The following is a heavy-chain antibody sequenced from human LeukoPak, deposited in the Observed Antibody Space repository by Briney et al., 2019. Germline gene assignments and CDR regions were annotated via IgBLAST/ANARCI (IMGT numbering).Heavy chain of an antibody. J-gene: IGHJ5*02. CDR1: RYTFTSYY. CDR3: ARALHYDFWSGYYAFDP. D-gene: IGHD3-3*01. Sequence: ASVKVSCKASRYTFTSYYMHWVRQAPGQGLEWTGIINPSGGSTSYAQKFQGRVTMTRDMSTSTVYMELSSLRSEDTAVYYCARALHYDFWSGYYAFDPWGQGTLVTVSS. CDR2: INPSGGST. V-gene: IGHV1-46*01.